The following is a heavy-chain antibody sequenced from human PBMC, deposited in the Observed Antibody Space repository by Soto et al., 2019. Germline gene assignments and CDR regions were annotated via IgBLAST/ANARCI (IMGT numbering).Heavy chain of an antibody. CDR3: AKDRVVRMILRPPGWFDY. J-gene: IGHJ5*01. CDR2: ISYDGSDK. V-gene: IGHV3-30*18. Sequence: HPGGSLRLSCATSGFPFNSYGMHWVRQAPGKGLEWVAVISYDGSDKYYADSVKGRFTISRDNSKNTLYLQMNSLRVEDTAVYYCAKDRVVRMILRPPGWFDYWGQGTRVTVSS. D-gene: IGHD2-15*01. CDR1: GFPFNSYG.